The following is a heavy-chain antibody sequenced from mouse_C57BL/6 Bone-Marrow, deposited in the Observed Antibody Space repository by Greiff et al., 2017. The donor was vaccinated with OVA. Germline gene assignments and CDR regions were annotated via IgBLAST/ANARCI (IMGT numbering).Heavy chain of an antibody. CDR2: IYPGSGST. D-gene: IGHD2-3*01. J-gene: IGHJ4*01. CDR1: GYTFTSYW. CDR3: AREDGYYPLDY. Sequence: QVQLQQPGAELVKPGASVKMSCTASGYTFTSYWITWVKQRPGQGLEWIGDIYPGSGSTNYTEKFKSKATLTVDTSSSTAYMQLSSLTSDDSAVDYCAREDGYYPLDYWGQGTSVTVSS. V-gene: IGHV1-55*01.